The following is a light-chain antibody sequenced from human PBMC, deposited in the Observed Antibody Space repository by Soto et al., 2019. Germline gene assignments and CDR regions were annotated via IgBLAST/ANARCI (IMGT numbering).Light chain of an antibody. CDR2: AAS. J-gene: IGKJ1*01. Sequence: IQMAQSPSTLARSLGYRGPIACLASQTISSWLAWYQQKPGKIPNLLIYAASTLQAGVPSRFSGSGSGTDFTLTISSLQSEDIAVYYCHQYYTWPRTFGQGTKVDIK. V-gene: IGKV1-27*01. CDR3: HQYYTWPRT. CDR1: QTISSW.